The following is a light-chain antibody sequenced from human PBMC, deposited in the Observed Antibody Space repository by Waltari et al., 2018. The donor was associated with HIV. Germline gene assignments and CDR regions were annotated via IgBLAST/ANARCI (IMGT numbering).Light chain of an antibody. CDR1: QGIRND. J-gene: IGKJ1*01. Sequence: AIQMTQSPSSLSAYVGDRVTITCRASQGIRNDLGWFQHKPGKAPKLLIYTASSLQSGVPSRFSGSGSGTDFTLTISNLQPEDFATYYCLQDYNYPLTFGQGTKVEIK. CDR2: TAS. CDR3: LQDYNYPLT. V-gene: IGKV1-6*01.